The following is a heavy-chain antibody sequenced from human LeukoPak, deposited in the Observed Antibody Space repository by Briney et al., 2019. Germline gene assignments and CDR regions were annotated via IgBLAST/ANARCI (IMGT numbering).Heavy chain of an antibody. D-gene: IGHD4-17*01. CDR2: ISVYTGKT. CDR1: GYTFTNYG. CDR3: AKDRGWQYADYETVAVEH. Sequence: ASVKVSCKASGYTFTNYGISWVRQSPGQGLEWMGWISVYTGKTYHAQKFQARVTMTTDTSTTTAYMELRSLRSDDTAVYYCAKDRGWQYADYETVAVEHWGQGTLVTVSS. J-gene: IGHJ4*02. V-gene: IGHV1-18*01.